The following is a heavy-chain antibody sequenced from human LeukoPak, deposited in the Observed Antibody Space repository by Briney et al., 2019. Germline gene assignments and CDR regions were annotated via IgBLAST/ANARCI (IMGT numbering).Heavy chain of an antibody. Sequence: RSETLSSPALSLVAPSVVTTGAGSGSPPGKGLEWIGYIYYSGSTNYNPSLKSRVTISVDTSKNQFSLMLSSVTAADTAVYYCARVDRGSYYDYWGQGTLVTVSS. CDR3: ARVDRGSYYDY. D-gene: IGHD3-16*01. J-gene: IGHJ4*02. V-gene: IGHV4-59*01. CDR2: IYYSGST. CDR1: VAPSVVTT.